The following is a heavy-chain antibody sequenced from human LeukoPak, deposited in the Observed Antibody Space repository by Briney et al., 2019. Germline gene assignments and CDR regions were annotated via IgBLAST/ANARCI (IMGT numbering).Heavy chain of an antibody. Sequence: SETLSLTCTISSGSINTNSYYWGWIRQPPGKGLEWIGTVYHGGSTYYSPSLKGRVTISVDPSVNVISLKLKPVTAADSAVYFCARSSGYLFPSWGQGTLVTVSS. CDR2: VYHGGST. CDR3: ARSSGYLFPS. V-gene: IGHV4-39*01. D-gene: IGHD3-22*01. CDR1: SGSINTNSYY. J-gene: IGHJ4*02.